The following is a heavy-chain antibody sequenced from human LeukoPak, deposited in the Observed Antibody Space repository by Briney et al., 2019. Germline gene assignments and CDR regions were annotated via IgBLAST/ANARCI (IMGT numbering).Heavy chain of an antibody. CDR2: IIPILGIA. Sequence: AASVKVSCKASGGTFSSYAISWVRQAPGQGLEWMGRIIPILGIANYAQKFQGRVTITADKSTSTAYMELSSLRSEDTAVYYCARAIYYYYGMDVWGQGTTVTVSS. CDR1: GGTFSSYA. J-gene: IGHJ6*02. CDR3: ARAIYYYYGMDV. V-gene: IGHV1-69*04.